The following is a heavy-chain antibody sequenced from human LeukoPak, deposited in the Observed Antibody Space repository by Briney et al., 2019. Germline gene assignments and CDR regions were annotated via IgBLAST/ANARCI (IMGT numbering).Heavy chain of an antibody. CDR3: ARTGYTSRWATDY. CDR2: IYPGDSDT. V-gene: IGHV5-51*01. D-gene: IGHD6-13*01. J-gene: IGHJ4*02. Sequence: GESLKISCEGSGYDFVTYWIAWVRQMPGKGLEWMGIIYPGDSDTRYSPSFQGQVTISADKSITTAYLQWSSLKASDSAIYYCARTGYTSRWATDYWGQGTLVTVSS. CDR1: GYDFVTYW.